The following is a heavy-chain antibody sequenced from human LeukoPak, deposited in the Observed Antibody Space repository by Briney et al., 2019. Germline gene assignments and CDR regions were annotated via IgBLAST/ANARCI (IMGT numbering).Heavy chain of an antibody. CDR2: IIPIFGTA. Sequence: GVSVKVSCKASGGTFGSYAISWVRQAPGQGLEWMGGIIPIFGTANYAQKFQGRVTITADESTSTAYMELSSLRSEDTAVYYCARDQGIAVAAPDYWGQGTLVTVSS. V-gene: IGHV1-69*13. CDR1: GGTFGSYA. J-gene: IGHJ4*02. CDR3: ARDQGIAVAAPDY. D-gene: IGHD6-19*01.